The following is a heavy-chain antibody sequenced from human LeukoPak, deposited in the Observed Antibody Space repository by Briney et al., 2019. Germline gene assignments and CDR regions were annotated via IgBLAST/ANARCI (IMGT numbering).Heavy chain of an antibody. Sequence: SETLSLTCAVYGGSFSGYYWSWIRQPPGKGLEWIGEINHSGSTSYNPSLKSRVTISVDASKNQFSLKLSSVTAADTAVYYCARGGRFLEWLFYPTPKYNWFDPWGQGTLVTVSS. V-gene: IGHV4-34*01. D-gene: IGHD3-3*01. J-gene: IGHJ5*02. CDR3: ARGGRFLEWLFYPTPKYNWFDP. CDR1: GGSFSGYY. CDR2: INHSGST.